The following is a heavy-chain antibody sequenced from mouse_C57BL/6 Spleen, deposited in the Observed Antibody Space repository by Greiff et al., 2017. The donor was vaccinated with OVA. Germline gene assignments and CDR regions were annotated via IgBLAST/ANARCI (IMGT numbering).Heavy chain of an antibody. J-gene: IGHJ4*01. CDR1: GYTFTSYW. CDR3: ARLWDYYGSSYAMDY. Sequence: QVQLQQPGAELVKPGASVKLSCKASGYTFTSYWMQWVKQRPGQGLEWIGEIDPSDSYTNYNQKFKGKATLTVDTSSSTAYVQLSSLTSEDSAVYYCARLWDYYGSSYAMDYWGQGTSVTVSS. CDR2: IDPSDSYT. V-gene: IGHV1-50*01. D-gene: IGHD1-1*01.